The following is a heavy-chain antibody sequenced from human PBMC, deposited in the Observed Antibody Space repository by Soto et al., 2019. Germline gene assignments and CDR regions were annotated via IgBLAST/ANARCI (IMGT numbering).Heavy chain of an antibody. J-gene: IGHJ4*02. CDR3: ARVQATYGSQCFDY. CDR1: GGSITSDNYY. V-gene: IGHV4-30-4*01. CDR2: IYATGST. Sequence: PSETLSLTCTVSGGSITSDNYYWSWVRQRPGKGLEWIGFIYATGSTYYNPSLKSRVTISVDTSKDQFSLKVSSVTAADTAVYYCARVQATYGSQCFDYWGQGTLVTVSS. D-gene: IGHD3-10*01.